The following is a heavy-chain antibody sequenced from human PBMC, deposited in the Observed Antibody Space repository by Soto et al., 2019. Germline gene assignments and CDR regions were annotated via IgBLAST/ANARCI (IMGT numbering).Heavy chain of an antibody. CDR1: GYNFGSFW. Sequence: GESLKISCKGSGYNFGSFWIGWVRQMPGKGLEWMGIIYPGDSETRYSPSFQGQVTISRDNDKSSIYLQMNSLRADDTAVYYCANIHYGSLDYWGQGTLVTVSS. J-gene: IGHJ4*02. V-gene: IGHV5-51*01. CDR3: ANIHYGSLDY. CDR2: IYPGDSET. D-gene: IGHD4-17*01.